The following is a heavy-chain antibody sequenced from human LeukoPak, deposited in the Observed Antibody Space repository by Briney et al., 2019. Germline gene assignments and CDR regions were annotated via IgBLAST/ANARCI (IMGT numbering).Heavy chain of an antibody. CDR3: ARASGSYYFDY. Sequence: GGSLRLSCAASGFTFSSYAMHWVRQAPGKGLEWVSVISYDGSNKFYADSVKGRFTISRDNSKNTLYLQMNSLRAEDTAVYYCARASGSYYFDYWGQGTLVTVSS. CDR1: GFTFSSYA. V-gene: IGHV3-30*04. D-gene: IGHD1-26*01. CDR2: ISYDGSNK. J-gene: IGHJ4*02.